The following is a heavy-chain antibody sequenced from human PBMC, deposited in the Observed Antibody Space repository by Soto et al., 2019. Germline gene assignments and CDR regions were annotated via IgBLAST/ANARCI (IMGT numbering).Heavy chain of an antibody. CDR2: INPADSDI. D-gene: IGHD3-22*01. CDR1: GYSFITHW. Sequence: GESLKISCKGSGYSFITHWIAWVRQMPGDGLEWMGIINPADSDIRYSPSFQGQVTISVDKSINTAYLQWSTLKASDTATYYCKRPQSSGCYDFWGQGTLVTVSS. J-gene: IGHJ4*02. V-gene: IGHV5-51*01. CDR3: KRPQSSGCYDF.